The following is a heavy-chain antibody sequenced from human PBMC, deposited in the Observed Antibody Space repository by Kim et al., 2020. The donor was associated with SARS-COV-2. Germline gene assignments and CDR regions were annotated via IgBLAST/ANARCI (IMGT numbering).Heavy chain of an antibody. V-gene: IGHV3-9*01. Sequence: GGSLRLSCAASGFTFDDYAMHWVRQAPGKGLEWVSGISWNSGSIGYADSVKGRFTISRDNAKNSLYLQMNSLRAEDTALYYCAKDNRAYGDNNAFDIWGQGTMVTVSS. CDR2: ISWNSGSI. J-gene: IGHJ3*02. CDR1: GFTFDDYA. CDR3: AKDNRAYGDNNAFDI. D-gene: IGHD4-17*01.